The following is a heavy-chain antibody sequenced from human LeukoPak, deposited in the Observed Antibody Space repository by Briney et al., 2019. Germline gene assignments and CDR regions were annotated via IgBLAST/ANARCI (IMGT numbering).Heavy chain of an antibody. CDR1: GFTFSSDS. V-gene: IGHV3-74*01. J-gene: IGHJ5*02. Sequence: GGSLRLSCAASGFTFSSDSMNWVRQAPGKGLVWVSRINSDGINTSYADSVKGRFTISRDNAKNTLNLQMNSLRAEDTPVYYCARDLGQYYDTSDNWFDPWGQGTLVTVSS. CDR2: INSDGINT. CDR3: ARDLGQYYDTSDNWFDP. D-gene: IGHD3-22*01.